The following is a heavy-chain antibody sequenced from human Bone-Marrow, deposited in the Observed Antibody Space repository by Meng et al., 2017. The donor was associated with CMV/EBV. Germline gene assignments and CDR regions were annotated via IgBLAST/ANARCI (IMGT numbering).Heavy chain of an antibody. J-gene: IGHJ6*02. V-gene: IGHV4-59*01. D-gene: IGHD3-22*01. Sequence: SETLSLTCTVSGGSISSYYWSWIRQPPGKGLEWIGYIYYSGSTNYNPSLKSRVTISVDTSKNQFSLKLSSVTAADSAVYYCARTWGHYDSSGYYLYYYYGMDVWGQGTMVTVSS. CDR3: ARTWGHYDSSGYYLYYYYGMDV. CDR2: IYYSGST. CDR1: GGSISSYY.